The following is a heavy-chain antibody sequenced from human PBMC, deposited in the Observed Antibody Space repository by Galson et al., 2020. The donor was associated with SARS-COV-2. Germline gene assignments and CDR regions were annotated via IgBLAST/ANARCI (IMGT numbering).Heavy chain of an antibody. D-gene: IGHD3-9*01. J-gene: IGHJ4*01. CDR3: ARDSETGYYFEY. Sequence: SETLSLTCSVSGGTINSGSYYWNWIRQRPGKGLEWLGYIHHSGGTYYSPSLESRLTMSIDTSTNQFSLKLSSATAADTALYYCARDSETGYYFEYWGHVALVTVSS. CDR2: IHHSGGT. CDR1: GGTINSGSYY. V-gene: IGHV4-31*03.